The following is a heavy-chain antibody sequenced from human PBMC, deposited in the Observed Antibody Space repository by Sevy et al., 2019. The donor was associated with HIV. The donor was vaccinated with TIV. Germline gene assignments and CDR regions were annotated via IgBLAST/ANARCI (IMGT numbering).Heavy chain of an antibody. V-gene: IGHV4-39*01. CDR3: ARNVSDDAFYV. J-gene: IGHJ3*01. D-gene: IGHD1-1*01. Sequence: SETLSLTCTVSGGSISSSTYYWGWIRRPPGKGLEWIGSIYYSGRTYYSPSLKGRVTISVDTSKNQFSLKLSSVTAADTAVYYCARNVSDDAFYVWGQGTMVTVSS. CDR1: GGSISSSTYY. CDR2: IYYSGRT.